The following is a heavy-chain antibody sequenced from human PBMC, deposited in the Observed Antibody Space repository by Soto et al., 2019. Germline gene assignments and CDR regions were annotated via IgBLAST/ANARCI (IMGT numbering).Heavy chain of an antibody. CDR3: ARVSAAGTRWFDP. CDR2: IDYRGRT. Sequence: QVHLQESGPGLVKSSQTLSLTCTVSGASITSGGFYWSWVRQFPGKGLEWIGYIDYRGRTFYNPSLKSRATISRDTSKNQFSLEVNSVTAADTAVFFCARVSAAGTRWFDPWGQGNLVTVSS. D-gene: IGHD6-13*01. CDR1: GASITSGGFY. V-gene: IGHV4-31*03. J-gene: IGHJ5*02.